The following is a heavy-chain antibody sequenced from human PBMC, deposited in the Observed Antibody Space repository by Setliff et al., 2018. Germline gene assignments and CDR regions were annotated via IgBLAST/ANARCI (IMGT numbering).Heavy chain of an antibody. CDR2: IYYSGST. CDR1: GGSISSSSYY. J-gene: IGHJ4*02. V-gene: IGHV4-39*01. Sequence: SETLSLTCTVSGGSISSSSYYWGWIRQPPGKGLEWIGSIYYSGSTYYNPSLKSRVTISVDTSKSQFSLKLSSVTAADTAVYYCARYNYYDSSGYFLTFDYWGQGTLVTVSS. D-gene: IGHD3-22*01. CDR3: ARYNYYDSSGYFLTFDY.